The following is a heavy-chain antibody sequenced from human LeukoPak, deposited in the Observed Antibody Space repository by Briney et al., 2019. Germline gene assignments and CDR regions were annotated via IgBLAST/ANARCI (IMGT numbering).Heavy chain of an antibody. CDR1: GGSFSGYY. CDR2: INHSGST. V-gene: IGHV4-34*01. CDR3: ARKWQLWNNWFDP. J-gene: IGHJ5*02. D-gene: IGHD5-18*01. Sequence: SQTLSLTCAVYGGSFSGYYWSWIRQPPGKGLEWIGEINHSGSTNYNPSLKSRVTISVDTSKNQFSLKLSSVTAADTAVYYCARKWQLWNNWFDPWGQGTLVTVSS.